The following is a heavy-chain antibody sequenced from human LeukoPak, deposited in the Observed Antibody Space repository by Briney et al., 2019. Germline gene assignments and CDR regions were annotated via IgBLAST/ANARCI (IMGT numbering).Heavy chain of an antibody. CDR1: GGSISSYY. V-gene: IGHV4-59*08. CDR2: IYYSGST. Sequence: PSETLSLTCTVSGGSISSYYWSWIRQPPGKGLEWIGYIYYSGSTNYNPSLKSRVTISVDTSKNQFSLKLSSVTAADTAVYYCARGELTVTTLSYYYYGMDVWGQGTTVTVSS. J-gene: IGHJ6*02. D-gene: IGHD4-17*01. CDR3: ARGELTVTTLSYYYYGMDV.